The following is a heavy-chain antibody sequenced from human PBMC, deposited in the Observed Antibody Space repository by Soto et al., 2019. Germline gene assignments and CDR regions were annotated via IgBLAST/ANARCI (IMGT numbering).Heavy chain of an antibody. J-gene: IGHJ6*02. CDR3: ARPAATVIFYSGMDV. CDR1: GFTFSSYA. V-gene: IGHV3-30-3*01. CDR2: ISFDGSNE. D-gene: IGHD4-17*01. Sequence: LRLSCAASGFTFSSYAMHWVRQAPGKGLEWVAIISFDGSNEHYADSVQGRFTISRDNSENTLYLQMNSLRADDTAVYYCARPAATVIFYSGMDVWGQGTTVTVSS.